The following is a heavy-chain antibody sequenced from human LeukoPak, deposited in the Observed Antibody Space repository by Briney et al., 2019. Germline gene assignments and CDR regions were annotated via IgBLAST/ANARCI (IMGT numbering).Heavy chain of an antibody. CDR2: ISTRSDYI. Sequence: GGSLRLSCAASQFTLSDSTMNWVRRAPGKGLEWVSSISTRSDYIYYAESVKGRFTISRDNAKNSLYLQMNSLRAEDTAVYYCARYVYGVVTSFDYWGQGTLVTVSS. CDR1: QFTLSDST. D-gene: IGHD3-3*01. V-gene: IGHV3-21*01. CDR3: ARYVYGVVTSFDY. J-gene: IGHJ4*02.